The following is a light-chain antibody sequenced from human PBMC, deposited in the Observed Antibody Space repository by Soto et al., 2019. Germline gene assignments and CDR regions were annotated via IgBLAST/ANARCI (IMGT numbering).Light chain of an antibody. V-gene: IGKV1-5*01. CDR1: QSISSW. J-gene: IGKJ2*01. CDR3: QQYSTFPYT. CDR2: DAS. Sequence: DIQMTQSPSTLSASVGDRVTMTYRASQSISSWFAWYQQKPGKAPKLLIYDASSLESGVPSRFSGSGSGTEFTLTISSLQPDDFATYYCQQYSTFPYTFGQGTKLETK.